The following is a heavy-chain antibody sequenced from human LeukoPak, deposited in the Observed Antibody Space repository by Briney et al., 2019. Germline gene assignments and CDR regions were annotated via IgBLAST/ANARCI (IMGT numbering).Heavy chain of an antibody. V-gene: IGHV1-18*01. CDR3: AREDHYYGSGSY. CDR1: GYTFINYN. D-gene: IGHD3-10*01. J-gene: IGHJ4*02. Sequence: GASVKVSCKASGYTFINYNIMWVRQAPGQGLEWMGWVSTYNGNTNYAQKFQGRVTMTTDTSTSTALMELRPLRSDDTAVYYCAREDHYYGSGSYWGQGTLVTVSS. CDR2: VSTYNGNT.